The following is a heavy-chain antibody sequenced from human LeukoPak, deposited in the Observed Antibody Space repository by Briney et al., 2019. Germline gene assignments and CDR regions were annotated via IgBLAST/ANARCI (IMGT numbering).Heavy chain of an antibody. D-gene: IGHD3-3*01. J-gene: IGHJ3*01. Sequence: PGGSLRLSCAVSGFTVSSIYMSWVRQAPGKGLEWVANIKPGGNEKYYVDSVKGRFTISRDNVKNSLYLQMNSLRAEDTAIYYCATFRFLGTWGQGTMVTVSP. CDR3: ATFRFLGT. CDR2: IKPGGNEK. CDR1: GFTVSSIY. V-gene: IGHV3-7*03.